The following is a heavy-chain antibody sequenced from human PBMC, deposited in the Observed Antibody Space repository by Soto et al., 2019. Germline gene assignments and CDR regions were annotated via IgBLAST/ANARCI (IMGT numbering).Heavy chain of an antibody. V-gene: IGHV1-18*01. CDR3: ARVLVVVAATSPYWYFDL. CDR2: ISAYNGNT. D-gene: IGHD2-15*01. J-gene: IGHJ2*01. Sequence: ASVKVSCKASGYTFTSYGISWVRQAPGQGLEWMGWISAYNGNTNYAQKLQGRVTMTTDTSTSTAYMELRSLRSDDTAVYYCARVLVVVAATSPYWYFDLWGRGTLVTVSS. CDR1: GYTFTSYG.